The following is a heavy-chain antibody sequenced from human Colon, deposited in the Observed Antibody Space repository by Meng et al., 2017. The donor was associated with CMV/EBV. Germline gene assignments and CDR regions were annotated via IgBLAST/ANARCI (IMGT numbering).Heavy chain of an antibody. D-gene: IGHD3-3*01. V-gene: IGHV4-59*01. CDR2: IYYSGST. Sequence: SETLSLTCTVSGGSISSYYWSWIRQPPGKGLEWTGYIYYSGSTNYNPSLKSRVTISVDTSKNQFSLKLSSVTAADTAVYYCARTHYDFWSGYHLDYWGQGTLVTVSS. CDR1: GGSISSYY. J-gene: IGHJ4*02. CDR3: ARTHYDFWSGYHLDY.